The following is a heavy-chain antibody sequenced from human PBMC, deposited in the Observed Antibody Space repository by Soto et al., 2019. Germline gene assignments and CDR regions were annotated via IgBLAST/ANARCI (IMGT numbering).Heavy chain of an antibody. D-gene: IGHD3-3*01. CDR2: IYSGDST. CDR1: GFTVGSNY. Sequence: EVQLVESGGGLVQPGGSLRLSCAASGFTVGSNYMSWVRQAPGKGLEWVSVIYSGDSTYYADSVKGRFTISRHNSKNTLYLQMNSLRAEDTAVYYCARVDSRFLEWFVDYWGQGTLVTVSS. V-gene: IGHV3-53*04. CDR3: ARVDSRFLEWFVDY. J-gene: IGHJ4*02.